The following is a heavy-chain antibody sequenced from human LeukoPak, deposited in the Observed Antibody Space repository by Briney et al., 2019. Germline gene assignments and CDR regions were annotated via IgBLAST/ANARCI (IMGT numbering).Heavy chain of an antibody. D-gene: IGHD2-8*01. CDR3: ARDAANVVHPDLFDH. Sequence: ASVKVSCRASGYTFNTCGITWVRQAPGQGLEWMGWISAHDGDTNYAQKLQDRVTMTTDTSTSTAYMELKSLRSDDTAVYYCARDAANVVHPDLFDHWGQGTLVTVST. V-gene: IGHV1-18*01. CDR2: ISAHDGDT. CDR1: GYTFNTCG. J-gene: IGHJ4*02.